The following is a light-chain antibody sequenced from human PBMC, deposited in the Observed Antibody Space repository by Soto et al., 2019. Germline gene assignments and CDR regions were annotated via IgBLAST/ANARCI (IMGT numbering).Light chain of an antibody. CDR2: AAS. CDR1: QSISSY. J-gene: IGKJ3*01. Sequence: DITMTQSPSALSASVGDSVTITCRARQSISSYLNWYQQKPGKAPKLRIYAASSLQSGVPSRFSGSGSGTDFTLTISSLQPEDFATYYCQQSYSTPRTFGPGTKVDIK. V-gene: IGKV1-39*01. CDR3: QQSYSTPRT.